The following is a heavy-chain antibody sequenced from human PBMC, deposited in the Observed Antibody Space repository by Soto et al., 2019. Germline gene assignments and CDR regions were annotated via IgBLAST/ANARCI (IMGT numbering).Heavy chain of an antibody. CDR3: ARASGYVSGWYHDY. CDR1: GGTFSSDA. Sequence: VASVKVSCKASGGTFSSDAVSWVRQAPGQGLEWMGGLIPILGTTHYAQKFQGRVTITADESTNTAYMELSSLRSDDTGVYYCARASGYVSGWYHDYWGQGTRVTVSS. D-gene: IGHD6-19*01. CDR2: LIPILGTT. V-gene: IGHV1-69*13. J-gene: IGHJ4*02.